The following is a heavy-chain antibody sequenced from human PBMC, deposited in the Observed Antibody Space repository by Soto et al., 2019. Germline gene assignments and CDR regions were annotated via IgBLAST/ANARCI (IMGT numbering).Heavy chain of an antibody. V-gene: IGHV4-59*11. Sequence: SETLSLTCTFSCGSIFSHLWSWIRQPPGKGLEWIGYVSHSGSTTHNPSLKSRVTISLDTSQNQVSLQLRSVTAADTAVYYCAREGPLSGDAFDIWGRGTKVTV. D-gene: IGHD3-16*01. J-gene: IGHJ3*02. CDR3: AREGPLSGDAFDI. CDR1: CGSIFSHL. CDR2: VSHSGST.